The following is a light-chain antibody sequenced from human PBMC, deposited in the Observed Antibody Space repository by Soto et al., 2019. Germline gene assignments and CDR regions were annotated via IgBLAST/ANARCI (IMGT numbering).Light chain of an antibody. V-gene: IGLV2-11*01. CDR2: DVS. CDR1: SSDVGGYNY. Sequence: QSALTQPRSVSGSPGQSVTISCTGTSSDVGGYNYVSWYQQHPGKAPKLMIYDVSQPPSGVPDRFSGSKSGNTASLTISGLQHEDEADYYCCSYAGSHFLFGGGTKVTVL. J-gene: IGLJ2*01. CDR3: CSYAGSHFL.